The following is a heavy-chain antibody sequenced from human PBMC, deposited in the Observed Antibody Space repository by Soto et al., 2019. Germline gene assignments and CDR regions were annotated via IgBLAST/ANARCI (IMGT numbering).Heavy chain of an antibody. Sequence: PGGSLRLSCAASGFTFSSYGMHWVRQAPGKGLEWVAVIWYDGSNKYYADSVKGRFTISRDNSKNTLYLQMNSLRAEDTAVYYCAREKQQLVPWFDPWGQGTLVTVSS. CDR2: IWYDGSNK. CDR3: AREKQQLVPWFDP. CDR1: GFTFSSYG. V-gene: IGHV3-33*01. D-gene: IGHD6-13*01. J-gene: IGHJ5*02.